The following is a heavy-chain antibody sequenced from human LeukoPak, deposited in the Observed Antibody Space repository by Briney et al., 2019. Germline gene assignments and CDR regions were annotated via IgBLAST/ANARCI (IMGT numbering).Heavy chain of an antibody. J-gene: IGHJ6*03. D-gene: IGHD6-13*01. V-gene: IGHV4-59*01. CDR2: INYSGTA. CDR1: GASINSFF. Sequence: SETLSLTCSVSGASINSFFRSWIRQSPGKALEWIGYINYSGTASYKPSLKSRVTISLDTSKNQVSLRLTSVTGADTAVYYCARVPYSDRIEFYYMDVWGKGTTVTVSS. CDR3: ARVPYSDRIEFYYMDV.